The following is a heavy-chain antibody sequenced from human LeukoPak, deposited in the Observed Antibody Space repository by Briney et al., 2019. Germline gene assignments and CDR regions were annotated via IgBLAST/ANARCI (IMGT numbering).Heavy chain of an antibody. D-gene: IGHD1-26*01. CDR3: ARKKSIVGATYFDY. J-gene: IGHJ4*02. CDR2: ISHSGST. V-gene: IGHV4-34*01. CDR1: GGSFSGYY. Sequence: SETLSLTCAVYGGSFSGYYWSWIRQPPGKGLEWIGEISHSGSTNYNPSLKSRVTISVDTSKNQFSLKLSSVTAADTAVYYCARKKSIVGATYFDYWGQGTLVTVSS.